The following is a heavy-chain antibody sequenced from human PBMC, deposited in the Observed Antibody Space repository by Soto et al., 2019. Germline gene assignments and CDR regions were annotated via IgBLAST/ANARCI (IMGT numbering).Heavy chain of an antibody. V-gene: IGHV3-33*01. CDR3: ARGLTVAGTSAVSDY. J-gene: IGHJ4*02. Sequence: QVQLVESGGGVVQPGRSLRLSCAASGFTFSSYGMHWVRQAPGKGLEWVAVIWYDGSNKYYADSVKGRFTISRDNSKNTLYLHMTSVRAEDTAVYYCARGLTVAGTSAVSDYWGQGNLFTVSS. CDR1: GFTFSSYG. CDR2: IWYDGSNK. D-gene: IGHD6-19*01.